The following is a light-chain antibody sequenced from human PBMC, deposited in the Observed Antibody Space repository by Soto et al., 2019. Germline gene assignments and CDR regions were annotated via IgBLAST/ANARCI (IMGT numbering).Light chain of an antibody. Sequence: DIQMTQSPSSLSASVGDTVTITCRASQDIKKYLAWYQQKSEKAPESLIYGASRLQSGVPSRFSGSVSGTEFTLTIASLQPEDFATYYCQQYNSYPTFGGGTKVEMK. CDR2: GAS. V-gene: IGKV1D-16*01. J-gene: IGKJ4*01. CDR3: QQYNSYPT. CDR1: QDIKKY.